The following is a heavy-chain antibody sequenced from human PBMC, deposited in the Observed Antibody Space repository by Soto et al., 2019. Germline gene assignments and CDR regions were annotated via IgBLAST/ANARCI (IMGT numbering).Heavy chain of an antibody. J-gene: IGHJ4*02. CDR2: VYHTGRT. Sequence: SETLSLTCTVSGGSFKSGRYAWSWIRQPPGKGLEWIVYVYHTGRTSYNPSLKSRVSITMDTSKNQFSLNVDSVTAGDTAVYVCARDFAYFDSWGQGTLVTVSS. D-gene: IGHD3-3*01. CDR3: ARDFAYFDS. V-gene: IGHV4-61*01. CDR1: GGSFKSGRYA.